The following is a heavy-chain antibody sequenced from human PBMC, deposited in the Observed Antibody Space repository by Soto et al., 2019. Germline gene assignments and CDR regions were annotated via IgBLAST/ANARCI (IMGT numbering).Heavy chain of an antibody. CDR1: GCILSDYY. CDR3: ARGAEISSCIKWFDH. J-gene: IGHJ5*01. Sequence: CRRLSCAASGCILSDYYMSWIRQAPGQGLEWLAYISRDGNAIFYADSVIGRFTVSRDYAKSSLFLQTDVLRSKDTAMFFCARGAEISSCIKWFDHWGQGTLVTVSS. CDR2: ISRDGNAI. V-gene: IGHV3-11*01. D-gene: IGHD2-2*01.